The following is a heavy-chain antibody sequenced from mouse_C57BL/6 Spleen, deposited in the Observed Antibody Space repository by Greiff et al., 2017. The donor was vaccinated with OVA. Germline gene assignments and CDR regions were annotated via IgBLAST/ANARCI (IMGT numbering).Heavy chain of an antibody. V-gene: IGHV1-82*01. CDR2: IYPGDGDT. J-gene: IGHJ2*01. CDR3: ARSETELGHFDY. Sequence: QVQLQQSGPELVKPGASVKISCKASGYAFSSSWMNWVKQRPGKGLEWIGRIYPGDGDTNYNGKFKGKATLTADKSSSTAYMQLSSLTSEDSAVYFCARSETELGHFDYWGQGTTLTVSS. D-gene: IGHD4-1*01. CDR1: GYAFSSSW.